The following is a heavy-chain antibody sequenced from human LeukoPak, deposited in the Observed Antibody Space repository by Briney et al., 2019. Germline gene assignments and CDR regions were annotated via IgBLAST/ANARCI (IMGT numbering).Heavy chain of an antibody. CDR3: ARAVAARYNWFDP. CDR2: INPSGGST. CDR1: GYTFTSYY. Sequence: GASVKGSCKASGYTFTSYYMHWVRQAPGQGLEWMGIINPSGGSTSYAQKFQGRVTITRDTSTSTVYMELSRLRSEDTAVSYCARAVAARYNWFDPWGQGTLVTVSS. V-gene: IGHV1-46*03. J-gene: IGHJ5*02. D-gene: IGHD6-19*01.